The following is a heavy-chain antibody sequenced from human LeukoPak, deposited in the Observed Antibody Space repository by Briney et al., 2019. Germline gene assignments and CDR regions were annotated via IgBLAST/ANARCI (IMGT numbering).Heavy chain of an antibody. J-gene: IGHJ4*02. D-gene: IGHD4-17*01. CDR1: GGSISSYY. CDR3: ARHHYGDYVPYYFDY. CDR2: IYYSGST. V-gene: IGHV4-59*08. Sequence: SETLSLTCTVSGGSISSYYWSWIRQPPGKGLEWIGYIYYSGSTNYNPSLKCRVTISVDTSKNQFSLKLSSVTAADTAVYYCARHHYGDYVPYYFDYWGQGTLVTVSS.